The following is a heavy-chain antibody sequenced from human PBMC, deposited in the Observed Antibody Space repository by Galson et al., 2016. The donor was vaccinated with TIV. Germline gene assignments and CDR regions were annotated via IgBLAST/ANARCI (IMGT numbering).Heavy chain of an antibody. CDR2: ISYDGSYK. J-gene: IGHJ4*02. V-gene: IGHV3-30*18. Sequence: SLRLSCAASGXSFSDYGLHWVRQAPGRGLEWLAVISYDGSYKYYADSVKGRFTISRDNTTNTVSLQMNSLGPEDTGVYYCAKDPRLYGDYLLAYFDFWGQGDLVTVST. CDR1: GXSFSDYG. CDR3: AKDPRLYGDYLLAYFDF. D-gene: IGHD4-17*01.